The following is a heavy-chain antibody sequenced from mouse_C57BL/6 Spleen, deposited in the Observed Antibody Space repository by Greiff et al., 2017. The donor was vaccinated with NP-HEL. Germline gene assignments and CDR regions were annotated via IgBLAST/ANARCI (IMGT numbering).Heavy chain of an antibody. Sequence: VKLQESGAELVKPGASVKLSCKASGYTFTEYTIHWVKQRSGQGLEWIGWFYPGSGSIKYNEKFKDKATLTADKSSSTVYMELSRLTSEDSAVYFCARHEDGGDGYHWYFDVWGTGTTVTVSS. CDR1: GYTFTEYT. CDR2: FYPGSGSI. J-gene: IGHJ1*03. D-gene: IGHD2-3*01. V-gene: IGHV1-62-2*01. CDR3: ARHEDGGDGYHWYFDV.